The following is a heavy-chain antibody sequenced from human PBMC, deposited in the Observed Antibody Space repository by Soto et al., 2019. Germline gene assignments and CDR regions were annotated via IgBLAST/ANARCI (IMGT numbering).Heavy chain of an antibody. CDR1: GGSISSSSYY. J-gene: IGHJ4*02. Sequence: SETLSLTCTVSGGSISSSSYYWGWIRQPPGKGLEWIGSIYYSGSTYYNPSLKSRVTISVDTSKNQFSLKLSSVTAADTAVYYCARGAHSSGWYRTIDYWGQGTLVTVSS. CDR2: IYYSGST. V-gene: IGHV4-39*01. CDR3: ARGAHSSGWYRTIDY. D-gene: IGHD6-19*01.